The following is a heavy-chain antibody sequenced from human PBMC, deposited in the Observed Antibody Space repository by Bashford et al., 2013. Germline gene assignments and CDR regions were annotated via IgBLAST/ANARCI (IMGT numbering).Heavy chain of an antibody. CDR3: ARNGFSSDFYFLDY. V-gene: IGHV2-70*04. D-gene: IGHD6-19*01. Sequence: SGPTLVKPTQTLTLTCTFSGFSLTTYGMRVSWIRQPPGKALEWLARIDWADDKIYTTSLETRLTISGDTSKNQVVLKMTSLDPVDTATYFCARNGFSSDFYFLDYWGQGIQVTVSS. CDR2: IDWADDK. J-gene: IGHJ4*02. CDR1: GFSLTTYGMR.